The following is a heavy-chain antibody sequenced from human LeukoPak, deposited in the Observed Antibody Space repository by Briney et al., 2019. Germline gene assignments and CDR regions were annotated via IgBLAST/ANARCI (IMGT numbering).Heavy chain of an antibody. Sequence: SETLSLTCTVSGGSISSFYWSWIRRPAGKGLEWIGHIYITGSTNYNPSLKSRVTISVDTSKNQFSLKLSSVTAADTAVYYCARVSWFPGTSYYYMDVWGKGTTVTVSS. J-gene: IGHJ6*03. V-gene: IGHV4-4*07. CDR2: IYITGST. CDR1: GGSISSFY. D-gene: IGHD1-1*01. CDR3: ARVSWFPGTSYYYMDV.